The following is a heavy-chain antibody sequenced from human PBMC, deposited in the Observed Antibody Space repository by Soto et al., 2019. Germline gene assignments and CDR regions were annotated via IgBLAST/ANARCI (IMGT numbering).Heavy chain of an antibody. V-gene: IGHV3-23*01. D-gene: IGHD3-22*01. Sequence: ETLSLTCTVSGGSISSYYWSWVRQAPGKGLEWVSAISGSGGSTYYADSVKGRFTISRDNSKNTLYLKMNSLRAEDTAVYYCAKIWGTYYYDSSGYLRDYWGQGTLVTVSS. CDR2: ISGSGGST. J-gene: IGHJ4*02. CDR1: GGSISSYY. CDR3: AKIWGTYYYDSSGYLRDY.